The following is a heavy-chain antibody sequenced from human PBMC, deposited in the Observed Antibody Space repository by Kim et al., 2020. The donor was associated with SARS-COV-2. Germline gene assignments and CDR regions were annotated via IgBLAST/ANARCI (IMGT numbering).Heavy chain of an antibody. CDR1: GYTFTSYA. V-gene: IGHV1-3*01. CDR2: INAGNGNT. J-gene: IGHJ6*02. CDR3: ASACSGGSCYHYYYGMDV. Sequence: ASVKVSCKASGYTFTSYAMHWVRQAPGQRLEWMGWINAGNGNTKYSQKFQGRVTITRDTSASTAYMELSSLRSEDTAVYYCASACSGGSCYHYYYGMDVWGQGTTVTVSS. D-gene: IGHD2-15*01.